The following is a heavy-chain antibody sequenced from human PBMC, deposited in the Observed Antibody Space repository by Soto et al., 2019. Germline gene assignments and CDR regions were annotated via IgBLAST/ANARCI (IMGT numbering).Heavy chain of an antibody. D-gene: IGHD2-2*02. Sequence: QVQLQESGPGLVKPSQTLSLTCTVSGGSISSGGYYWSWIRQHPGKGLEWIGYIYYSGSTYYNPSLKRRVTISVDTSKNQFSLKLSSVTAADTAVYYCARDPHLGYCSSTSCYTHDAFDIWGQGTMVTVSS. V-gene: IGHV4-31*03. CDR3: ARDPHLGYCSSTSCYTHDAFDI. CDR1: GGSISSGGYY. CDR2: IYYSGST. J-gene: IGHJ3*02.